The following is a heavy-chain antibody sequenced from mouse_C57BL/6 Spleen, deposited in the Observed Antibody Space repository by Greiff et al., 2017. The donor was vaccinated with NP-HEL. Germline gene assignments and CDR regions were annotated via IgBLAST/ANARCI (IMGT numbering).Heavy chain of an antibody. CDR2: INPNNGGT. V-gene: IGHV1-26*01. CDR3: ARRSYYGSSNWYFDV. J-gene: IGHJ1*03. D-gene: IGHD1-1*01. Sequence: VQLQQSGPELVKPGASVKISCKASGYTFTDYYMNWVKQSHGKSLEWIGDINPNNGGTSYNQKFKGKATLTVDKSSSTAYMELRSLTSEDSAVYYCARRSYYGSSNWYFDVWGTGTTVTVSS. CDR1: GYTFTDYY.